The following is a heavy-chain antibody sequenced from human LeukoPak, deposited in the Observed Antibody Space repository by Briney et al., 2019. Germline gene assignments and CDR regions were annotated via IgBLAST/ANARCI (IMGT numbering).Heavy chain of an antibody. CDR3: AKDSANAWPDY. J-gene: IGHJ4*02. V-gene: IGHV3-23*01. CDR2: ISSSGAST. Sequence: GGSLRLSCAASGFTFSSYAMSWVRQAPGKELEWVSTISSSGASTYYADSVKGRFTISRDNSKNTLYLQMNSLRAEDTAVYYCAKDSANAWPDYWGQGTLVTVSS. CDR1: GFTFSSYA. D-gene: IGHD2-2*01.